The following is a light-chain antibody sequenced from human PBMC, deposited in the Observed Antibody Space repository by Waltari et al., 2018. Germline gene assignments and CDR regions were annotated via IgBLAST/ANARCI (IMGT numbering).Light chain of an antibody. J-gene: IGLJ2*01. CDR3: HSADISGFYRGI. CDR2: KDS. CDR1: ALAKQF. Sequence: SFELTQPPSVSVSPGETARITCSGDALAKQFAYWYLQRRGQAPVLVIYKDSERPSGIPERFSGSSSGTTVTLIISGVQAEDEADYYCHSADISGFYRGIFGGGTKLTVL. V-gene: IGLV3-25*03.